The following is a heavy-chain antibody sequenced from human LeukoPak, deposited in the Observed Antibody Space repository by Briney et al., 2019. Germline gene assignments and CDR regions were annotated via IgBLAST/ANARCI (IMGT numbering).Heavy chain of an antibody. V-gene: IGHV4-4*09. CDR1: GGSISSYY. CDR2: IYTSGST. Sequence: PSETLSLTCAVSGGSISSYYWSWIRQPPGKGLEWIGYIYTSGSTNYNPPLKSRFTISVATSKTQFCLKLSSVTAADTAVYYCARLVGATRTEIWFDPWGQGTQVTVSS. D-gene: IGHD1-26*01. J-gene: IGHJ5*02. CDR3: ARLVGATRTEIWFDP.